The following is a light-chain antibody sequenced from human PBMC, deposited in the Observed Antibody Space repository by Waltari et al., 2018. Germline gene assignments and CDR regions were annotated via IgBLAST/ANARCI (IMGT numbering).Light chain of an antibody. CDR3: HQIYSTLGDT. CDR2: TAS. J-gene: IGKJ2*01. Sequence: DIQLTQSPSSLSASVGDRVTITCRASQSISSYLNWYQQKPGKAPKLLIYTASSLEGGVPSRFSGSGSGTDYTLTISNLQPEDLATYYCHQIYSTLGDTFGQGTKLEIK. V-gene: IGKV1-39*01. CDR1: QSISSY.